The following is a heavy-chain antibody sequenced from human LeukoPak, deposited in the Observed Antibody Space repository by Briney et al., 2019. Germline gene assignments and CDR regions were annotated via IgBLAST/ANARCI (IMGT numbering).Heavy chain of an antibody. J-gene: IGHJ3*02. CDR2: INPNSGGT. D-gene: IGHD3-9*01. CDR1: GYTFTGYY. Sequence: GASVKVSCKASGYTFTGYYMHWVRQAPGQGLEWMGRINPNSGGTNYAQKFQGRVTMTRDTSISTAYMELSRLRSDDTAVYYCARAVTDYDILTGYYLSAFDIWGQGTMVTVSS. V-gene: IGHV1-2*06. CDR3: ARAVTDYDILTGYYLSAFDI.